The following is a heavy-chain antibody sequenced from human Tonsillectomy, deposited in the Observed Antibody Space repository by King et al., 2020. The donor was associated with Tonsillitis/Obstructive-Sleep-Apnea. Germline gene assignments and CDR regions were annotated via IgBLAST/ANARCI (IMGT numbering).Heavy chain of an antibody. D-gene: IGHD3-3*01. Sequence: VQLVGSGGGLVQPGGALRLSCAASGFTFSSDAMAWVRPGPGKGLEVGSGISGSGGITYYADSVKGRVTISRDNSKNTLYLQMNSQRAEDTAVYYCAKDRVDYDFWSREAFDIWGQGTMVTVSS. V-gene: IGHV3-23*04. J-gene: IGHJ3*02. CDR1: GFTFSSDA. CDR2: ISGSGGIT. CDR3: AKDRVDYDFWSREAFDI.